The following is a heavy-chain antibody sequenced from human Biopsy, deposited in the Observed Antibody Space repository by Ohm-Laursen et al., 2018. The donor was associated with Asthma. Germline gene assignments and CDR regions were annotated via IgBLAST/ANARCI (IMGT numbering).Heavy chain of an antibody. D-gene: IGHD3-3*01. J-gene: IGHJ4*02. CDR2: LSFDGSKK. V-gene: IGHV3-30*03. CDR1: GFVFSQSG. CDR3: ARDVMEWYLPAFDF. Sequence: SLRLSCAASGFVFSQSGMHWVRQAPGKGLDWVAGLSFDGSKKYFADSVEGRFTISRDNSQNTLYLQMNSLRPDDTAVYYCARDVMEWYLPAFDFWGQGTLVTVSS.